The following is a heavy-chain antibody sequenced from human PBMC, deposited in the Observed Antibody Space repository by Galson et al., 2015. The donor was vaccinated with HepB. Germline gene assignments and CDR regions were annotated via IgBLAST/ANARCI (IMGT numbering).Heavy chain of an antibody. Sequence: SVKVSCKASGYTFTSYYMHWVRQAPGQGLEWMGIINPSGGSTSYAQKFQGRVTMTRDTSTSTVYMELSSLRSEDTAVYYCARDLRTAVAERGDYYYYGMDVRGQGTTVTVSS. V-gene: IGHV1-46*01. J-gene: IGHJ6*02. CDR2: INPSGGST. CDR1: GYTFTSYY. D-gene: IGHD6-19*01. CDR3: ARDLRTAVAERGDYYYYGMDV.